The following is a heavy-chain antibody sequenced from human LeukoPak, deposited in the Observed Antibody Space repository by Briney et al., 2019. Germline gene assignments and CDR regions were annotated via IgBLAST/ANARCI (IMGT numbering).Heavy chain of an antibody. CDR3: ARVVKRTKYDY. Sequence: SETLSLTCTVSGGSISSYYWSCIRQPPEKGLEWIGYIYYSGSTNYNPSLKSRVTLSVDTSKNQFSLRLSSVTAADTAVYYCARVVKRTKYDYWGQGTLVTVSS. CDR2: IYYSGST. V-gene: IGHV4-59*08. D-gene: IGHD2-15*01. J-gene: IGHJ4*02. CDR1: GGSISSYY.